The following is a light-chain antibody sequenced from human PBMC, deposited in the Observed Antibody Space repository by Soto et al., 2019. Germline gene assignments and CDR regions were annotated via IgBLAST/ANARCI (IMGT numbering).Light chain of an antibody. Sequence: DIQLTQSPSFLSASVGDRVTITCRASQGISSYLAWYQQKPGKAPKLLIYDASTLQSGVPSRFRGSGSGTKFTLTIASLQPKDLATYYCKQLKGYVALTFGGGPKVELK. CDR3: KQLKGYVALT. CDR1: QGISSY. V-gene: IGKV1-9*01. J-gene: IGKJ4*01. CDR2: DAS.